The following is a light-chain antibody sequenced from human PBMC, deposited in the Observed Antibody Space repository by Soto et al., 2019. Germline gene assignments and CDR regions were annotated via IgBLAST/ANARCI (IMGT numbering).Light chain of an antibody. Sequence: SVLTQPPSVSAAPGQKVTISCSGSSSNIGNNYVSWYQQFPGAAPKLLIFENNKRPSGILDRFSGSKSGTSATLVITGLQTGDEAIYYCGTWDFSRSAPHVFGTGTKLTVL. J-gene: IGLJ1*01. CDR2: ENN. CDR3: GTWDFSRSAPHV. CDR1: SSNIGNNY. V-gene: IGLV1-51*02.